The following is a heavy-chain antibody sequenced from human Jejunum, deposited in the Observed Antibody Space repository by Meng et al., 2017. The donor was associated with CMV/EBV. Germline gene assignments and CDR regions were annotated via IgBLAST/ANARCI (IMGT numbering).Heavy chain of an antibody. D-gene: IGHD3-3*01. Sequence: GGSLRLSCAASGFTFSSYAMHWVRQAPGKGLEWVAVISYDGSNKYYADSVKGRFTISRDNSKNTLYLQMNSLRAEDTAVYYCAKPAFGGWLLSDRNRHFDYWGQGTLVTVSS. CDR2: ISYDGSNK. CDR1: GFTFSSYA. V-gene: IGHV3-30-3*02. CDR3: AKPAFGGWLLSDRNRHFDY. J-gene: IGHJ4*02.